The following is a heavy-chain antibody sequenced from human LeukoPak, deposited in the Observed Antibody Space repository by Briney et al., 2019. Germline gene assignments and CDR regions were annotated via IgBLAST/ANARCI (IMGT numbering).Heavy chain of an antibody. CDR3: AKDRIAARLTDY. J-gene: IGHJ4*02. CDR2: IRYDGSNK. Sequence: GGSLRLSFAASGFTFSSYGMHWVRQAPGKGLEWVAFIRYDGSNKYYADSVKGRFTISRDNSKNTLYLQMNSLRAEDTAVYYCAKDRIAARLTDYWGQGTLVTVSS. D-gene: IGHD6-6*01. CDR1: GFTFSSYG. V-gene: IGHV3-30*02.